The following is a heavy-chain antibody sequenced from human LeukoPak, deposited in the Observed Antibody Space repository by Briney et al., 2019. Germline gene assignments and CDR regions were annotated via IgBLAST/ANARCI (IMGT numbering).Heavy chain of an antibody. CDR2: IYNSVST. CDR1: GGTTSDYY. J-gene: IGHJ4*02. CDR3: ARHTKGTLGPHY. Sequence: SETLSVTCTVSGGTTSDYYWSWIRRPPGQGLEWMGDIYNSVSTNYNPSLKSRVTISVDTSKNQFSLRLSSVTAADTALYYCARHTKGTLGPHYWGQGTLVTVSS. D-gene: IGHD3-16*01. V-gene: IGHV4-59*08.